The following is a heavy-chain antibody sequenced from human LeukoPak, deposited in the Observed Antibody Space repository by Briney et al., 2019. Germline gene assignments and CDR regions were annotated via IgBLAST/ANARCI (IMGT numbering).Heavy chain of an antibody. V-gene: IGHV4-39*01. CDR2: INHSGST. CDR3: ARPMIAARMDYYYYYYMDV. J-gene: IGHJ6*03. CDR1: GGSISSSSYY. D-gene: IGHD6-6*01. Sequence: PSETLSLTCTVSGGSISSSSYYWSWIRQPPGKGLEWIGEINHSGSTNYNPSLKSRVTISVDTSKNQFSLKLSSVTAADTAVYYCARPMIAARMDYYYYYYMDVWGKGTTVTVSS.